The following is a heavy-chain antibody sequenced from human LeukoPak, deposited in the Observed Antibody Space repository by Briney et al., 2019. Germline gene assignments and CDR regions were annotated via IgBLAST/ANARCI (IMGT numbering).Heavy chain of an antibody. D-gene: IGHD3-22*01. CDR1: GLTFRRYG. Sequence: PGGSLRLSCAASGLTFRRYGMTWVRQAPGKGLDWVSSVSDSGRNTYYADSVKGRFTISRDNSRNTLYLQMNSLRAEDTAVYHCAREYHDSSGYLDYWGQGTLVTVSS. CDR2: VSDSGRNT. J-gene: IGHJ4*02. V-gene: IGHV3-23*01. CDR3: AREYHDSSGYLDY.